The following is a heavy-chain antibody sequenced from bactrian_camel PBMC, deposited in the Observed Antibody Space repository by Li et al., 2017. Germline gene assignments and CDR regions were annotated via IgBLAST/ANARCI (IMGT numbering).Heavy chain of an antibody. CDR1: GFTFSSYT. D-gene: IGHD2*01. V-gene: IGHV3S40*01. CDR3: VRATSGLYP. J-gene: IGHJ6*01. CDR2: INSAGGSS. Sequence: QLVESGGGLVQPGGSLRLSCAASGFTFSSYTMTWVRQAPGKGLEWVSAINSAGGSSYYADSVKGRFTISRDNAKNTVYLQMNSLKGDDTADYYCVRATSGLYPWGQGTQVTVS.